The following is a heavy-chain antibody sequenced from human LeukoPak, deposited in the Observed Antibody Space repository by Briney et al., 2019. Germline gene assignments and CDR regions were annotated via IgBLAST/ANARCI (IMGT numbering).Heavy chain of an antibody. V-gene: IGHV4-59*01. CDR3: AKVVSGWFDP. D-gene: IGHD6-19*01. Sequence: SETLSLTCTVSGGSIINYYWTWIRQPPGKRLEWIGSIYHNGGTNYNPSLESRVTMSVDTSKNQFFLKMTSVTAADTAVYYCAKVVSGWFDPWGQGTLVTVSS. CDR1: GGSIINYY. CDR2: IYHNGGT. J-gene: IGHJ5*02.